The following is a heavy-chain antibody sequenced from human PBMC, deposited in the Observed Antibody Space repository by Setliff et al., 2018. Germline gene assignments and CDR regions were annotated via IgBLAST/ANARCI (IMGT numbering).Heavy chain of an antibody. V-gene: IGHV3-23*03. CDR3: AKPQVELRWGFES. D-gene: IGHD1-7*01. CDR1: GFTFSTYA. J-gene: IGHJ4*02. CDR2: IYSGDRHT. Sequence: PGGSLRLSCAASGFTFSTYAMSWVRQAPGKGLEWVSTIYSGDRHTFYTDSVKGRFTIFRDGSKNTLYLQMTSLRAEDTAVYYCAKPQVELRWGFESWGQGTLVTVSS.